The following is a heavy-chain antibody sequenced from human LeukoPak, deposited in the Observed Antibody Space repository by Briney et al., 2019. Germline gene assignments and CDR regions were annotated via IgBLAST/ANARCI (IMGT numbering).Heavy chain of an antibody. CDR2: IWYDGSNE. D-gene: IGHD1-26*01. Sequence: GGSLRLSCAASGFTFSSYGMHWVRQAPGKGLEWVAVIWYDGSNEYCAGSVKGRFTISRDNSKNTLYLQMNSLRAEDTAVYYCARDHEWGRAYFDYWGQGTLVTVSS. V-gene: IGHV3-33*01. CDR3: ARDHEWGRAYFDY. CDR1: GFTFSSYG. J-gene: IGHJ4*02.